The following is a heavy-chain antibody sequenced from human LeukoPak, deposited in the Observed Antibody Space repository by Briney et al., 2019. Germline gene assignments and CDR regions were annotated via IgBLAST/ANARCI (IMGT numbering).Heavy chain of an antibody. CDR2: TSTSGGSA. D-gene: IGHD1-26*01. CDR1: GITFSNDA. J-gene: IGHJ4*02. CDR3: ARYSGSYYYPPAWDL. Sequence: PGGSLRLSCAASGITFSNDAMSWVRQAPGKGLEWVWTTSTSGGSAYYADSVKGRFTISRDNSKNTLYLQMDSLRADDTAVYYCARYSGSYYYPPAWDLWGQGTLVTVSS. V-gene: IGHV3-23*01.